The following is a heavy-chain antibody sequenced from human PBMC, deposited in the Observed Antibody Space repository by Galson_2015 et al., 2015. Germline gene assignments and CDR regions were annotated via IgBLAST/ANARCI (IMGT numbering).Heavy chain of an antibody. Sequence: SLRLSFAASGFTFSSYSMNWVRQAPGKGLEWVSSISSSSSYIYYADSVKGRFTISRDNAKNSLYLQMNSLRAEDTAVYYCARSHGGYCSSTSCWGYYMDVWGKGTTVTVSS. D-gene: IGHD2-2*01. CDR3: ARSHGGYCSSTSCWGYYMDV. CDR1: GFTFSSYS. CDR2: ISSSSSYI. V-gene: IGHV3-21*01. J-gene: IGHJ6*03.